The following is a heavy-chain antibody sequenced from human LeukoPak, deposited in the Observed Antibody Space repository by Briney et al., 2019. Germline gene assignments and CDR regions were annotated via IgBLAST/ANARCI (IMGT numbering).Heavy chain of an antibody. J-gene: IGHJ6*03. CDR1: GDSITSGSYY. V-gene: IGHV4-61*02. Sequence: PSETLSLTCTVSGDSITSGSYYWSWIRQPAGKGLEWIGRIFISGGTNYNPSLKSRVTISVDTSKNQFSLKLSSVTAADTAVYYCARTEESGYSYRYFGYYYYMDVWGKGTTVTVSS. D-gene: IGHD5-18*01. CDR3: ARTEESGYSYRYFGYYYYMDV. CDR2: IFISGGT.